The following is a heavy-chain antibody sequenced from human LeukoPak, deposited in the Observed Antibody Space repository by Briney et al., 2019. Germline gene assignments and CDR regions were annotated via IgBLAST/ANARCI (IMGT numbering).Heavy chain of an antibody. Sequence: SGTLSLTCTVSGGSISSYYWSWIRQPAGKGLEWIGRIYTSGSTKYNPSLKSRVTMSVDTSKNQFSLKLSSVTAADTAVYYCARGRPYQLLSYWFDPWGQGTLVTVSS. CDR3: ARGRPYQLLSYWFDP. CDR1: GGSISSYY. V-gene: IGHV4-4*07. J-gene: IGHJ5*02. CDR2: IYTSGST. D-gene: IGHD6-6*01.